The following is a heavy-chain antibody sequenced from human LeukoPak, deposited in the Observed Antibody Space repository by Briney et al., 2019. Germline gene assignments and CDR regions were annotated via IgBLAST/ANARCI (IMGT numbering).Heavy chain of an antibody. D-gene: IGHD1-26*01. CDR1: GFTFSDFA. Sequence: GGSLRLSCGASGFTFSDFAMSWVRQAPGKGLEWVSSIEKDASRAYYADSVRGRFTVSRDNSKNTLYLQMSSLRVEDTALYYCAKQEGALIQNWCFDHWGLGTLVTVSS. CDR3: AKQEGALIQNWCFDH. V-gene: IGHV3-23*03. CDR2: IEKDASRA. J-gene: IGHJ4*02.